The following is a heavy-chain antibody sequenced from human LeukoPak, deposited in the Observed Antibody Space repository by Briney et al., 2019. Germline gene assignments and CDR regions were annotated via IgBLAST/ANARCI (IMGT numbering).Heavy chain of an antibody. J-gene: IGHJ4*02. CDR1: GLIFETYG. D-gene: IGHD5-18*01. CDR2: ISKHGSNT. Sequence: GGSLRLSCEVSGLIFETYGMHWVRQAPGKGLEWVGVISKHGSNTYYGDSVKGRFTISRDNTNNTLSLQMNGLTTEDTGVYFCVKGRRGSSYVHYFDSWGQGTLVTVSS. CDR3: VKGRRGSSYVHYFDS. V-gene: IGHV3-30*18.